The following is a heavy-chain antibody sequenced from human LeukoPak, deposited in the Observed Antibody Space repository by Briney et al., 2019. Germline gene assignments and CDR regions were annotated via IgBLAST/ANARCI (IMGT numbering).Heavy chain of an antibody. V-gene: IGHV1-46*01. CDR3: ARGVPDEERITMVRGFDY. CDR2: INPSGGST. J-gene: IGHJ4*02. CDR1: GYTFTSYY. D-gene: IGHD3-10*01. Sequence: ASVKVSCKASGYTFTSYYMHWVRQAPGQGLEWMGIINPSGGSTSYAQKFQGRVTMTRDMSTSTAYMELSSLRSEDTAVYYCARGVPDEERITMVRGFDYWGQGTLVTVSS.